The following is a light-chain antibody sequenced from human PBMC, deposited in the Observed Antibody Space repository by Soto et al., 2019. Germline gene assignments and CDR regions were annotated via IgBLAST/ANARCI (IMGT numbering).Light chain of an antibody. J-gene: IGLJ1*01. CDR3: SSYTSSSTLV. CDR1: SSDFGGYNY. CDR2: EVS. Sequence: LTQPASVSGSPGQSITISCAGTSSDFGGYNYVSWYHQHPGKAPKLLIYEVSNRPSGVSNRFSGSKSGNTASLTISGLQAEDEADYYCSSYTSSSTLVFGTGTKVTVL. V-gene: IGLV2-14*01.